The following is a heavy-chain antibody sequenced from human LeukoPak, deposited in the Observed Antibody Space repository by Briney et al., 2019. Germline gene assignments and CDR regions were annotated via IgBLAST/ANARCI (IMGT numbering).Heavy chain of an antibody. CDR2: IIPIFGTA. D-gene: IGHD3-3*01. Sequence: ASVKVSCKASGGTFSSYAISWVRRAPGQGLEWMGGIIPIFGTANYAQKFQGRVTITADESTSTAYMELSSLRSEDTAVYYCARGESGTIFGVVWGQGTLVTVSS. CDR1: GGTFSSYA. J-gene: IGHJ4*02. CDR3: ARGESGTIFGVV. V-gene: IGHV1-69*13.